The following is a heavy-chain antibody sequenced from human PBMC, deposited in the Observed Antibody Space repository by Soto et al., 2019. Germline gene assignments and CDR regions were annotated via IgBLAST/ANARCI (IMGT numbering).Heavy chain of an antibody. Sequence: TSETLCLTRTVSVGTISCYYWCWIRQPQGKGLEWIGYIYYSGSTNYNTSLKSRVTISVDTSKNQFSLKLSSVTAADTAVYYCARENDGGNEHDAFDIWGQGTMVTVSS. CDR3: ARENDGGNEHDAFDI. CDR1: VGTISCYY. J-gene: IGHJ3*02. D-gene: IGHD1-1*01. CDR2: IYYSGST. V-gene: IGHV4-59*12.